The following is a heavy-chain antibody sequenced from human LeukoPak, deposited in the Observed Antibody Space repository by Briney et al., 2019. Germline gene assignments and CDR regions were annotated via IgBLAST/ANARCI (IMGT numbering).Heavy chain of an antibody. CDR3: ARDRGDDFDY. CDR2: ISSTSSTI. Sequence: GGSLRLSCAASGFTFSSYSMMWVRQAPGKGLEWVSDISSTSSTIYYADSVKGRFTIFRDNAKHSLYLQMNILRAEVTAVEYCARDRGDDFDYWGQGTLVTVSS. V-gene: IGHV3-48*01. D-gene: IGHD5-12*01. CDR1: GFTFSSYS. J-gene: IGHJ4*02.